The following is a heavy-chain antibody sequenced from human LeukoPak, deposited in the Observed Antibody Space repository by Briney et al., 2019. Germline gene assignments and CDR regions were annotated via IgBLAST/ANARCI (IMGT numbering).Heavy chain of an antibody. Sequence: GRSLRLSCAASGFTFSSYAMHWVRQAPGKGLEWVAVISYDGSNKYYADSVKGRFTISRDNSKNTLYLQMNSLRAEDTAVYYCAREAGYSGYEYFDYWGQGTLVTASS. J-gene: IGHJ4*02. CDR2: ISYDGSNK. D-gene: IGHD5-12*01. V-gene: IGHV3-30-3*01. CDR3: AREAGYSGYEYFDY. CDR1: GFTFSSYA.